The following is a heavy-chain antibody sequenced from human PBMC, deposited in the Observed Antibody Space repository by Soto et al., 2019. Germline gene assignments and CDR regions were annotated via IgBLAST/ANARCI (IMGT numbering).Heavy chain of an antibody. J-gene: IGHJ4*02. Sequence: QVQLQESGPGLLKSSETLSLTCTVSGGSISGFYWSWIRQPPGYGLEWLGYIYYTGSTNYNPSLKSRVTISLDTSSNQFALKLSSVTAADTAVYYCARVGRLLREADSWGQGTLVTVSS. CDR2: IYYTGST. CDR1: GGSISGFY. V-gene: IGHV4-59*01. D-gene: IGHD3-22*01. CDR3: ARVGRLLREADS.